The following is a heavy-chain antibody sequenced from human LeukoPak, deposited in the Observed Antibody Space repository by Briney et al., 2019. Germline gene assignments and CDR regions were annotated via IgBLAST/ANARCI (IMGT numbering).Heavy chain of an antibody. CDR1: GGSFSGYY. CDR3: ARGPLLYHGSGSYPAI. D-gene: IGHD3-10*01. J-gene: IGHJ3*02. V-gene: IGHV4-34*01. Sequence: LETLSLTCAVSGGSFSGYYCSWIRQPPPKGQEWVGGINHTGSTNYNPSLKSRVTISVDTSKNQFSLKLSSVTAADTAVYYCARGPLLYHGSGSYPAIWGQGTMVTVSS. CDR2: INHTGST.